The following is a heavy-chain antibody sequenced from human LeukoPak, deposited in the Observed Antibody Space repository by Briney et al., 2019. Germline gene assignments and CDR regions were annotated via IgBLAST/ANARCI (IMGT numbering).Heavy chain of an antibody. Sequence: GGSLRLSCAASGFTFSSYSMNWVRQAPGKGLEWVSSISSSSSYIYYADSVKGRFTISGDNAKNSLYLQMNSLGAEDTAVYYCAKPTSGSVDYWGQGTLVTVSS. D-gene: IGHD3-10*01. V-gene: IGHV3-21*01. CDR2: ISSSSSYI. J-gene: IGHJ4*02. CDR1: GFTFSSYS. CDR3: AKPTSGSVDY.